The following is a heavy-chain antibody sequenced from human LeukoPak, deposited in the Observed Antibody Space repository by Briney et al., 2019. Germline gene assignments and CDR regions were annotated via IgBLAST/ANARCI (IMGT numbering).Heavy chain of an antibody. V-gene: IGHV1-46*03. CDR3: TRSGIVGAPGDFDY. J-gene: IGHJ4*02. CDR1: GYTFTNYY. D-gene: IGHD1-26*01. CDR2: INPRDGGT. Sequence: GASLKVSCKASGYTFTNYYMHWVRQAPGQGLEWMGIINPRDGGTQYAQNLQGRVTMTRDMSTSTVYMHLSSLRSDDTAVYFCTRSGIVGAPGDFDYWGQGTLVTVSS.